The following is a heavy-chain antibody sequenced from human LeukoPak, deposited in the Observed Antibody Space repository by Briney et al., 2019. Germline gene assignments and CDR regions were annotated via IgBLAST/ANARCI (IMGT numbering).Heavy chain of an antibody. V-gene: IGHV1-46*01. CDR1: GYTFTSYY. J-gene: IGHJ5*02. D-gene: IGHD3-9*01. Sequence: ASVKVSCKASGYTFTSYYMHWVRQAPGQGLEWMGIINPSGGSTSYAQKFQGRVTMTRDMSTSTVYMELSSLRSEDTAVYYCARYYDILTGYYFSESRSYWFDPWGQGTLVTVSS. CDR3: ARYYDILTGYYFSESRSYWFDP. CDR2: INPSGGST.